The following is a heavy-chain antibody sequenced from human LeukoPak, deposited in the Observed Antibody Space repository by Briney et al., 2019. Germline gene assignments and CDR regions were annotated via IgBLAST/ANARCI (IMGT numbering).Heavy chain of an antibody. D-gene: IGHD3-22*01. Sequence: GGSLRLSCVASGSTFSDHYMDWVRQAPGKGLEWVARIRNRARGYTTDYAASAKGRFTISRDDSEGSLYLQMNSLQTEDTAVYYCATETKDSSAYYYFDYWGQGALVTVSS. V-gene: IGHV3-72*01. CDR2: IRNRARGYTT. CDR3: ATETKDSSAYYYFDY. CDR1: GSTFSDHY. J-gene: IGHJ4*02.